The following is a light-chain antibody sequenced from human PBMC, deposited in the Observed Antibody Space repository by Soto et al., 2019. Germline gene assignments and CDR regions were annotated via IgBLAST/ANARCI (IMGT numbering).Light chain of an antibody. CDR2: QVS. V-gene: IGKV1-5*03. J-gene: IGKJ1*01. CDR1: QSIDNW. CDR3: QQYKTSQT. Sequence: DIQMTQSPSTLSASVGDRVTITCRASQSIDNWLAWYQLRPGKAPKLLIHQVSILISGVPSRFSGSRSGTEFPLTISHLQPDDFATYYCQQYKTSQTFGQGTKVEI.